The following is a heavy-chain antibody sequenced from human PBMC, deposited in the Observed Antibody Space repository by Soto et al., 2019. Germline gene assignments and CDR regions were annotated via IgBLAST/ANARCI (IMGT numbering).Heavy chain of an antibody. CDR3: ARGSYYSGWV. CDR1: GDTSSNTITA. CDR2: TYYRSKWYS. J-gene: IGHJ4*02. Sequence: SQTLAVTFALAGDTSSNTITAGSSIRQSPSRGLEWLGRTYYRSKWYSDYAVSVKSRITINPDTSKNQFSLQLNSVTPEDTAVYYCARGSYYSGWVWGQGTMVTGSS. V-gene: IGHV6-1*01. D-gene: IGHD6-19*01.